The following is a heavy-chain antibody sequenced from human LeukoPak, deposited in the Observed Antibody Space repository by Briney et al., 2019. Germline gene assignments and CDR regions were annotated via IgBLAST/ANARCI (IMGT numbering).Heavy chain of an antibody. V-gene: IGHV4-59*01. Sequence: SETLSLTRTVSGGAISSYYWSWIRQPPGKGLEWIGYIYYSGSTNYNPSLKSRVTISVDTSKNQFSLKLSSVTAADTAVYYCARFLRAEYWFDPWGQGTLVTVSS. CDR1: GGAISSYY. CDR3: ARFLRAEYWFDP. D-gene: IGHD2/OR15-2a*01. J-gene: IGHJ5*02. CDR2: IYYSGST.